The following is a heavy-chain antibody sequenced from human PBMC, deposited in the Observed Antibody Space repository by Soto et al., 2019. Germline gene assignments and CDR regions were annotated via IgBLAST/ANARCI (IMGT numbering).Heavy chain of an antibody. CDR2: IWYDGSNK. D-gene: IGHD1-26*01. Sequence: GGSLRLSCAASGFIFSSYGMHWVRQAPGKGLEWVAVIWYDGSNKYYADSVKGRFTISRDNSKNTLYLQMNSLRAEDTAVYYCARETTTGYYYYYGMDVWGQGTTVTVSS. V-gene: IGHV3-33*08. J-gene: IGHJ6*02. CDR3: ARETTTGYYYYYGMDV. CDR1: GFIFSSYG.